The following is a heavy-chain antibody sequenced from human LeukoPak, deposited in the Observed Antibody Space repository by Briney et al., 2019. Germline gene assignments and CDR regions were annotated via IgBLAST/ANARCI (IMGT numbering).Heavy chain of an antibody. Sequence: ASVKVSCKASGGTFSSYAISWVRQAPGQGLEWMGGIIPIFGTANYAQKFQGRVTITTDKSTSTAYMELSSLRSEDTAVYYCARSGKIYYYYYMDVWGKGTTVTVSS. CDR1: GGTFSSYA. CDR2: IIPIFGTA. V-gene: IGHV1-69*05. J-gene: IGHJ6*03. D-gene: IGHD4-23*01. CDR3: ARSGKIYYYYYMDV.